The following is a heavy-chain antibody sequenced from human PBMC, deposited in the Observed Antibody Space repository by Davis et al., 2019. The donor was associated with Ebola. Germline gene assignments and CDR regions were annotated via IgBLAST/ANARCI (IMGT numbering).Heavy chain of an antibody. CDR2: ISAYNGNT. Sequence: ASVKVSCKASGYTFTSYGISWVRQAPGQGLEWMGWISAYNGNTNYAQKLQGRVTMTTDTSTSTAYMELRSLRSDDTAVYYCARMAAALYYYGMDVWGQGTTVTVSS. D-gene: IGHD6-13*01. CDR1: GYTFTSYG. V-gene: IGHV1-18*01. CDR3: ARMAAALYYYGMDV. J-gene: IGHJ6*02.